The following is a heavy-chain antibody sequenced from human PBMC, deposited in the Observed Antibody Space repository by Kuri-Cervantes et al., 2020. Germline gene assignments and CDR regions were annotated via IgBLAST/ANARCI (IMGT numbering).Heavy chain of an antibody. D-gene: IGHD3-10*01. Sequence: SCTVSGGSISSGGYYWSWIRQHPGKGLEWIGYIYYSGSTYYSPSLKSRVTISVDTSKNQFSLKLSSVTAADTAVYYCARLYGSGAGWFDPWGQGTLVTVSS. J-gene: IGHJ5*02. CDR2: IYYSGST. CDR3: ARLYGSGAGWFDP. V-gene: IGHV4-31*02. CDR1: GGSISSGGYY.